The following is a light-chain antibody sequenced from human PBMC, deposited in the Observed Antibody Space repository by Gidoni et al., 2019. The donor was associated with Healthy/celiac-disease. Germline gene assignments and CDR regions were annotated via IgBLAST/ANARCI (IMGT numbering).Light chain of an antibody. V-gene: IGKV1-8*01. CDR3: QQYYSYPWT. J-gene: IGKJ1*01. CDR1: QGISSY. Sequence: AIRMTQSPSSFSPSTGDRVTITCRARQGISSYLAWYQQNPGKAPKLLIYAASTLQSGVPSRFSGSGSGTDFTLTISCMQSEDFATYYCQQYYSYPWTFGQGTKVEIK. CDR2: AAS.